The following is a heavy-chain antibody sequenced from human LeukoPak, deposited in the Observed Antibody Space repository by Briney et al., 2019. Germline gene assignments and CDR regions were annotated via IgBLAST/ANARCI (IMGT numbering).Heavy chain of an antibody. Sequence: ASVKVSCKASGGTFSSYAISWVRQAPGQGLEWMRGIIPIFGTANYAQKFQGRVTITADESTSTAYMELSSLRSEDTAVYYCVRWELRLGYFDYWGQGTLVTVSS. D-gene: IGHD1-26*01. V-gene: IGHV1-69*01. CDR2: IIPIFGTA. CDR1: GGTFSSYA. J-gene: IGHJ4*02. CDR3: VRWELRLGYFDY.